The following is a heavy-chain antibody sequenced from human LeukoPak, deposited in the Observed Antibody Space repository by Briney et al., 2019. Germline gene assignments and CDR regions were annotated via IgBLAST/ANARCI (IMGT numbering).Heavy chain of an antibody. Sequence: GGALRLSCAAWGFPYSSRDWMTWVRQAQGKGLEWVNNIKQDGNEKNYVDSVKGRFTISIDNAKISVDLQMNSLSVEDTDVYYCARVAAAGTGIFVNFYYSRDLWGKGTTVTISS. V-gene: IGHV3-7*01. D-gene: IGHD6-13*01. CDR1: GFPYSSRDW. CDR3: ARVAAAGTGIFVNFYYSRDL. CDR2: IKQDGNEK. J-gene: IGHJ6*03.